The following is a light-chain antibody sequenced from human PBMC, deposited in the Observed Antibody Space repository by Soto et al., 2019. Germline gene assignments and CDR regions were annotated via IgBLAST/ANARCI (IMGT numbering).Light chain of an antibody. CDR2: DNT. Sequence: SVLTQPPSVSGAPGQRVTISCTGSGSTIGAGYDVHWYQQLPGTAPRLLIYDNTNRPSGVPDRFSGSKSGTSASLAISGLQAEDEADYYCQSYDSSLSVVFGGGTKVTVL. V-gene: IGLV1-40*01. CDR3: QSYDSSLSVV. J-gene: IGLJ2*01. CDR1: GSTIGAGYD.